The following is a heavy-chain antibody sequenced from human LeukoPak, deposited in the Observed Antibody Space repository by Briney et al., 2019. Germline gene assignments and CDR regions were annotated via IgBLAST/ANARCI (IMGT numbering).Heavy chain of an antibody. V-gene: IGHV3-53*01. J-gene: IGHJ6*03. CDR1: GFTVSSNY. Sequence: GGLLRLSCAASGFTVSSNYMSWVRQAPGKGLEWVSVIYSGGSTYYADSVKGRFTISRDNSKNTLYLQMNSLRAEDTAVYYCARTPRNYYYYMDVWGKGTTVTVSS. CDR3: ARTPRNYYYYMDV. CDR2: IYSGGST.